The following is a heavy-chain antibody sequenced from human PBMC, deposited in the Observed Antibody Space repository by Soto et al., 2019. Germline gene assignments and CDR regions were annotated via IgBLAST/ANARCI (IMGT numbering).Heavy chain of an antibody. CDR2: ISYDGSNK. CDR3: AKGRRYSYGTEQFDY. V-gene: IGHV3-30*18. J-gene: IGHJ4*02. CDR1: GFTFSSYG. Sequence: PGGSLRLSCAASGFTFSSYGMHWVRQAPGKGLEWVAVISYDGSNKYYADSVKGRFTISRDNSKNTLYLQMNSLRAEDTAVYYCAKGRRYSYGTEQFDYWGKGTLVRVSS. D-gene: IGHD5-18*01.